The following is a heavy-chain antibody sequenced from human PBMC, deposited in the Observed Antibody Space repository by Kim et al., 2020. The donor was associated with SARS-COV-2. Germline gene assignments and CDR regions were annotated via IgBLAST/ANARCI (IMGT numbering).Heavy chain of an antibody. CDR1: SGSIGSGSFY. D-gene: IGHD4-17*01. CDR2: ISYSGST. Sequence: SETLSLTCTVSSGSIGSGSFYWGWIRQPPGKGLEWIGSISYSGSTFYNSSLGSRVTISVDTSKTQFSLKLTSVTAADTAVYYCVRHKYSRGDVDYWGQGTLVTVSS. J-gene: IGHJ4*02. V-gene: IGHV4-39*01. CDR3: VRHKYSRGDVDY.